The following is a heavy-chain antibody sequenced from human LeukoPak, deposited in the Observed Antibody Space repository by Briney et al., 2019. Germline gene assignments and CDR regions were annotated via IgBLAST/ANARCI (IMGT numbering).Heavy chain of an antibody. CDR3: ARLDHSGYYGLN. J-gene: IGHJ4*02. D-gene: IGHD3-10*01. V-gene: IGHV4-30-2*01. CDR2: IYHSGST. CDR1: GGSISSGGYY. Sequence: PSQTLSLTCTVSGGSISSGGYYWSWIRQPPGKGLEWIGYIYHSGSTYYNPSLKSRVTISVDRSKNQFSLKLSSVTAADTAVYYCARLDHSGYYGLNWGQGTLVTVSS.